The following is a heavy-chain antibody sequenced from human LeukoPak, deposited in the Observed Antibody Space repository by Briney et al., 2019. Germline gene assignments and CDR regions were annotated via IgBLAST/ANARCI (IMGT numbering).Heavy chain of an antibody. Sequence: GGSLRLSCVASGFSVSSNYMSWVRQAGRKGLGLVSLLYSGGSTLYADSVKGRFTISRDNSKNTLYLQMNRLMAAGTTVNYCARDSSPSPNYFDYWGQSTLVTVSS. CDR3: ARDSSPSPNYFDY. D-gene: IGHD2/OR15-2a*01. V-gene: IGHV3-53*01. J-gene: IGHJ4*02. CDR2: LYSGGST. CDR1: GFSVSSNY.